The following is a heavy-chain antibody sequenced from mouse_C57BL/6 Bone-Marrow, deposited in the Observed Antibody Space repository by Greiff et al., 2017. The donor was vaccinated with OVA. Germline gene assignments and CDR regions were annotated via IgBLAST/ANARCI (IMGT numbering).Heavy chain of an antibody. CDR1: GFSFNTYA. J-gene: IGHJ1*03. Sequence: GGGLVQPKGSLKLSCAASGFSFNTYAMNWVRQAPGKGLEWVARIRSKSNNYATYYADSVKDRFPISRDDSESMLYLQMNNLKTEDTAMYYCVRPSGTNWYFDVWGTGTTVTVSS. V-gene: IGHV10-1*01. CDR2: IRSKSNNYAT. D-gene: IGHD4-1*01. CDR3: VRPSGTNWYFDV.